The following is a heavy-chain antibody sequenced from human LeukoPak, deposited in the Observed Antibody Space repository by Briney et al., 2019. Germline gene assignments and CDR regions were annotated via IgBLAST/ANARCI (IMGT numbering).Heavy chain of an antibody. CDR2: IYSSGST. D-gene: IGHD2-2*01. V-gene: IGHV4-4*07. J-gene: IGHJ4*02. CDR3: TRESRPFCPFAY. CDR1: GDTMKNYY. Sequence: SETLSLTCTVSGDTMKNYYWSWIRQSAGKGLGWIGRIYSSGSTNYNPSLKSRVTMSVDTSKNQFSLNVTSVTAADTAVYYCTRESRPFCPFAYWGQGVLVTVSS.